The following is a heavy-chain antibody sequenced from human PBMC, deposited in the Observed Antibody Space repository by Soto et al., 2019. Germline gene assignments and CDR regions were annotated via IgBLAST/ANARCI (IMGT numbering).Heavy chain of an antibody. V-gene: IGHV3-7*01. CDR1: GFTFGYYW. Sequence: PGGSLRLSCAASGFTFGYYWMSWVRQAPGKGLEWLATIKWDASEKKYVDSVKGRFTMSRDNAKNSVYLQMDSLRAEDTAVYYCARDQAMVSYYDSSGSNWFDPWGQGTLVTVSS. CDR3: ARDQAMVSYYDSSGSNWFDP. D-gene: IGHD3-22*01. CDR2: IKWDASEK. J-gene: IGHJ5*02.